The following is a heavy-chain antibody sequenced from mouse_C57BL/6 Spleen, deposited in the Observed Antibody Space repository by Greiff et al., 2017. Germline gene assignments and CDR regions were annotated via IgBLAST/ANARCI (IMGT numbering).Heavy chain of an antibody. Sequence: QVQLKQPGAELVKPGASVKLSCKASGYTFTSYWMQWVKQRPGQGLEWIGEIDPSDSYTNYNQKFKGKATLTVDTSSSTAYMQLSSLTSEDSAVYYCARGLYDQNYFDYWGQGTTLTVSS. D-gene: IGHD2-3*01. CDR2: IDPSDSYT. CDR3: ARGLYDQNYFDY. CDR1: GYTFTSYW. J-gene: IGHJ2*01. V-gene: IGHV1-50*01.